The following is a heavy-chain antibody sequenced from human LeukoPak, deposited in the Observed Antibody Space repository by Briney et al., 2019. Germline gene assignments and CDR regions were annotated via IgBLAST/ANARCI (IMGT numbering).Heavy chain of an antibody. Sequence: GGSLRLSCAASGFXFSGSAIHWVRQASGKGLEWVGRIRSKANSYATAYAASVKGRFTISRDDSKNTAYLQMNSLKTEDTAVYYCTTLGGATSYWGQGTLVTVSS. CDR2: IRSKANSYAT. CDR1: GFXFSGSA. J-gene: IGHJ4*02. V-gene: IGHV3-73*01. CDR3: TTLGGATSY. D-gene: IGHD1-26*01.